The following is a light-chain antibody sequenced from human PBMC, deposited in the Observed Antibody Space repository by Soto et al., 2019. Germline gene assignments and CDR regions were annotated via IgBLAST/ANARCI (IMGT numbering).Light chain of an antibody. V-gene: IGKV3-11*01. CDR1: QSVRTY. Sequence: EIVLIQSPATLSLSPGERATLSCRASQSVRTYLAWYQQKPGQAPRLLIYDASNRATGIPDRFSGSGSGTDFTLTISRLEPEDFAVYYCQQRTNWPPWTFGQGTKVDIK. CDR2: DAS. CDR3: QQRTNWPPWT. J-gene: IGKJ1*01.